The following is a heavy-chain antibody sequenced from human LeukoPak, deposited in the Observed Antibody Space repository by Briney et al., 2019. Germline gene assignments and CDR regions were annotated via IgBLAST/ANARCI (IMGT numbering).Heavy chain of an antibody. Sequence: SQTLSLTCAISGDSVSSNSTAWNWIRQSPSRGLEWLGRTYYRSKWYNDYAVSVKSRITINPDTSKNQFSLQLNSVTPEDTAVYYCARGVPATARSAGFDYWGQGTLVTVSS. V-gene: IGHV6-1*01. CDR3: ARGVPATARSAGFDY. D-gene: IGHD3-10*01. J-gene: IGHJ4*02. CDR2: TYYRSKWYN. CDR1: GDSVSSNSTA.